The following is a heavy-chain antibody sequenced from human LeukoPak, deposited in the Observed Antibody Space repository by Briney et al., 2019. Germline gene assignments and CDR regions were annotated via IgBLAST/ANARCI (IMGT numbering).Heavy chain of an antibody. D-gene: IGHD3-10*01. CDR2: INPNSGGT. J-gene: IGHJ4*02. V-gene: IGHV1-2*02. CDR3: ARVMAFYYASGSYSLDY. CDR1: GYTFTGYY. Sequence: EASVKVSCTASGYTFTGYYMHWVRQAPGQGLEWMGWINPNSGGTNYAQKFQGRVTMARDTSISTAYMELSRLRSDDTAVYYCARVMAFYYASGSYSLDYWGQGTLVTVSS.